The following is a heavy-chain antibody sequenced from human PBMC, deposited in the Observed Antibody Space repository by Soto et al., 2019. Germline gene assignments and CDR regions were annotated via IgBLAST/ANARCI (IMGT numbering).Heavy chain of an antibody. J-gene: IGHJ4*02. V-gene: IGHV4-39*01. Sequence: PSETLSLTCTVSGGSISSSSYYWGWIRQPPGKGLEWIGSIYYSGSTYYNPSLKSRVTISVDTSKNQFSLKLSSVTAADTAVYYCARDSSGYYAFDYWGQGTLVTVSS. D-gene: IGHD3-22*01. CDR2: IYYSGST. CDR3: ARDSSGYYAFDY. CDR1: GGSISSSSYY.